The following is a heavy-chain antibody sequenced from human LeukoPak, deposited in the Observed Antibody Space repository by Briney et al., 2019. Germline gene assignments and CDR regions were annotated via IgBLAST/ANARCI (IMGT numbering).Heavy chain of an antibody. CDR2: ISYDGSNK. CDR3: TRLSLEAAYYMDV. V-gene: IGHV3-30-3*01. Sequence: GGSLRLSCAASGFTFSSYAMHWVRQAPGKGLEWVAVISYDGSNKYYADSVKGRFTISRDNSKNTLYLQMNSLRAEDTAVYYCTRLSLEAAYYMDVWGKGTTVTVSS. D-gene: IGHD2-15*01. J-gene: IGHJ6*03. CDR1: GFTFSSYA.